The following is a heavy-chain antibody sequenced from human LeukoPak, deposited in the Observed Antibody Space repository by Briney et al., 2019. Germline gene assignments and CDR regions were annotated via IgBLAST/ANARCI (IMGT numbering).Heavy chain of an antibody. CDR1: GFTFSDYY. J-gene: IGHJ1*01. CDR3: ASAEGVAYCGGDCYSGDEYFLD. Sequence: GGSLRLSCAASGFTFSDYYMSWIRQAPGKGLEWVSYISTSSTTIHYADSVEGRFTISRDNAKNSLYLEMNSLRPEDTAVYYCASAEGVAYCGGDCYSGDEYFLDWGQGTLVTVSS. V-gene: IGHV3-11*01. CDR2: ISTSSTTI. D-gene: IGHD2-21*02.